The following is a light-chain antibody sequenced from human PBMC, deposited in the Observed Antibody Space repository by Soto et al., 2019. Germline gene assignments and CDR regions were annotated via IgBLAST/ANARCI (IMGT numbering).Light chain of an antibody. J-gene: IGKJ1*01. Sequence: EIVLTHSPGTLSLSPGERATLSCRASQSVSSSYSAWYQQKPGQAPRLLIYGASSRATGIPDRFSGSGSGTDFTLTISRLEPEDFAVYYCQQYGSSPQTFGQGTKVDIK. CDR1: QSVSSSY. V-gene: IGKV3-20*01. CDR3: QQYGSSPQT. CDR2: GAS.